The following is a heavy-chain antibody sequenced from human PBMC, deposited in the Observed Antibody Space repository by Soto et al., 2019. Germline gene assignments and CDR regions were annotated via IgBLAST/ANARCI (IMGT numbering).Heavy chain of an antibody. J-gene: IGHJ4*02. CDR1: GFTFSSYA. V-gene: IGHV3-23*01. CDR3: AKDVVTGTSGSYYFDY. CDR2: ISGSGGST. D-gene: IGHD1-7*01. Sequence: PGGSLRLSCAASGFTFSSYAMSWVRQAPGKGLEWVSAISGSGGSTYYADSVKGRFTISRDNSKNTLYLQMNSLRAEDTAVYYCAKDVVTGTSGSYYFDYWGQGTLVTVSS.